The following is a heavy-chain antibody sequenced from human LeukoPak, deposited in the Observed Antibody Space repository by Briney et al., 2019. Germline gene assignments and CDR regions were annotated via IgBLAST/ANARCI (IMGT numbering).Heavy chain of an antibody. D-gene: IGHD4-23*01. CDR2: IYHSGST. V-gene: IGHV4-4*02. Sequence: SETLSLTCSVSGGSISSSNWWSWVRQPPGKGLEWIGEIYHSGSTNYNPSLKSRVTISVDKSKNQFSLKLSSVTAADTAVYYCAGYGGNPKIDYWGQGTLVTVSS. CDR1: GGSISSSNW. CDR3: AGYGGNPKIDY. J-gene: IGHJ4*02.